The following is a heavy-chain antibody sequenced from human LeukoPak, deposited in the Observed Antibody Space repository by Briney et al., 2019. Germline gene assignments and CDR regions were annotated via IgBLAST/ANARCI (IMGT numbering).Heavy chain of an antibody. D-gene: IGHD2-2*01. CDR3: AKDDSSPVVPGVADALDS. J-gene: IGHJ3*02. CDR2: IRHDERDK. Sequence: PGGSLRLSCAASGFTFRSYGMHWVRQAPGKGLEWVAFIRHDERDKYYADSVKGRFTISRDNSNNTRYLQMNSLRGDDTALYYCAKDDSSPVVPGVADALDSWGQGTMVTVSS. V-gene: IGHV3-30*02. CDR1: GFTFRSYG.